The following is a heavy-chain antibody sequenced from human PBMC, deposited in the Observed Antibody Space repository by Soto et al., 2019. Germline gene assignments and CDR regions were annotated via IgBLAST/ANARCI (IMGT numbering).Heavy chain of an antibody. CDR1: GYTFTSYG. J-gene: IGHJ4*02. D-gene: IGHD3-3*01. Sequence: QVQLVQSGAEVKKPGASVKVSCKASGYTFTSYGISWVRQAPGQGLEWMGWISAYNGNTNYAQKLQGRVTMTTDTSTSTAYMERRSLRSDDTAVYYCARVRITIFEVVIAACGFFDSWGQGTLVTVAS. CDR2: ISAYNGNT. V-gene: IGHV1-18*01. CDR3: ARVRITIFEVVIAACGFFDS.